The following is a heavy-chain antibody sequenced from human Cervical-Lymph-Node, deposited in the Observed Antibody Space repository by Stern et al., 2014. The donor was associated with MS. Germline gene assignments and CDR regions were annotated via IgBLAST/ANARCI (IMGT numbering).Heavy chain of an antibody. CDR1: GFTFSSYA. Sequence: EVQLVQSGGGLVQPGGSLRLSCAASGFTFSSYAMSWVRQAPGKGLEWVSAISGSGGSTYYADSVKGRFTISRDNSKNTLYLQMNSLRAEDTAVYYCAKDRRREIAVAGTVDYWGQGTLVTVSS. V-gene: IGHV3-23*04. J-gene: IGHJ4*02. CDR3: AKDRRREIAVAGTVDY. CDR2: ISGSGGST. D-gene: IGHD6-19*01.